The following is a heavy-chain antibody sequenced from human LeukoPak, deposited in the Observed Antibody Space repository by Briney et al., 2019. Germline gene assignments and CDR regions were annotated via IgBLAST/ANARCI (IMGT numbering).Heavy chain of an antibody. Sequence: ASVKVSCKASGDTFSSYAISWVRQAPGQGLEWMGGIFPIFGTANYAQKFQGRVTITADKSTSTAYMELSSLRSEDTAVYYCARATRLRPDCSSTSCYLLGPNYWGQGTLLTVSS. CDR3: ARATRLRPDCSSTSCYLLGPNY. CDR2: IFPIFGTA. J-gene: IGHJ4*02. V-gene: IGHV1-69*06. D-gene: IGHD2-2*01. CDR1: GDTFSSYA.